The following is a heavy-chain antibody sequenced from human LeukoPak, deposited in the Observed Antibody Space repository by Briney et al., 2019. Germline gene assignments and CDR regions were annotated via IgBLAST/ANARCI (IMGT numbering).Heavy chain of an antibody. J-gene: IGHJ4*02. Sequence: PSETLSLTCTVSGGSISSYYWSWIRQPPGKGLGGFGYIFFSGRPKYNPSLKSRVNISVDTSKNQFSLRLSSVTAADTAVYYCARHPRYYYDSSGYPSGNFDYWGQGTLVTVSS. CDR2: IFFSGRP. CDR1: GGSISSYY. CDR3: ARHPRYYYDSSGYPSGNFDY. V-gene: IGHV4-59*08. D-gene: IGHD3-22*01.